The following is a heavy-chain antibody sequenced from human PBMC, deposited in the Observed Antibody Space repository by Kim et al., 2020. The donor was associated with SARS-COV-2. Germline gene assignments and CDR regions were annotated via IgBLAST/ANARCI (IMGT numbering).Heavy chain of an antibody. CDR3: AKCHYYDFSYYYYGMDV. V-gene: IGHV3-30*18. CDR1: GFTFSSYG. CDR2: ISYDGSNK. D-gene: IGHD3-3*01. J-gene: IGHJ6*02. Sequence: GGSLRLSCAASGFTFSSYGMHWVRQAPGKGLEWVAVISYDGSNKYYADSVKGRFTISRDNSKNTLYLQMNSLRAEDTAVYYCAKCHYYDFSYYYYGMDVWGQGTTVTVSS.